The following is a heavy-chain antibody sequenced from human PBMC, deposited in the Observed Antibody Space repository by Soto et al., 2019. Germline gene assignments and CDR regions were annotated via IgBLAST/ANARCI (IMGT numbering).Heavy chain of an antibody. J-gene: IGHJ6*02. CDR2: IYTSGST. V-gene: IGHV4-4*07. Sequence: SETLALTCTVSGGSISSYYLSWIRQLAGKGLEWIGRIYTSGSTNYNPSLKSRVTMSVDASKNQFSLKLSSVTAADTAVCYCARDLDLSGIAAAGTLHLYGMDVWGQGTTVTVSS. D-gene: IGHD6-13*01. CDR3: ARDLDLSGIAAAGTLHLYGMDV. CDR1: GGSISSYY.